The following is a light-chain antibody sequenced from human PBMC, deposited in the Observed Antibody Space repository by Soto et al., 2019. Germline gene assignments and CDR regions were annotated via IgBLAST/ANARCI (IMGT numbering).Light chain of an antibody. CDR3: QQSYSTPYT. Sequence: DIQKTQSPSSLSASVGDRVTITCRASQSISSYLNWYQQKPGKAPKLLIYAASSLQSGVPSRFSGSGSGTDFTLTISSLQPEDFATYYSQQSYSTPYTFGQGTKLEIK. CDR2: AAS. V-gene: IGKV1-39*01. CDR1: QSISSY. J-gene: IGKJ2*01.